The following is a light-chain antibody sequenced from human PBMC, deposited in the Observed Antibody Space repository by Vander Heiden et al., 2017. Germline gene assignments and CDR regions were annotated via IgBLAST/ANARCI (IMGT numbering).Light chain of an antibody. CDR1: QSISSY. CDR3: QQSYSTPT. V-gene: IGKV1-39*01. Sequence: DIQIHQSPSSLSASVGDRDTITCRASQSISSYLNWYQQKPGKAPKLLIYAASSLQSGVPSRFSGSGSGTDFTLTISSLQPEDFATYYCQQSYSTPTFGQGTKLEIK. CDR2: AAS. J-gene: IGKJ2*01.